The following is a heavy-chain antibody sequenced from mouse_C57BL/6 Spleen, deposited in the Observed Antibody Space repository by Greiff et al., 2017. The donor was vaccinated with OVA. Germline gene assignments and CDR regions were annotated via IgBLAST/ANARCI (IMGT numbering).Heavy chain of an antibody. V-gene: IGHV5-9*01. J-gene: IGHJ2*01. CDR1: GFTFSSYT. Sequence: EVKLEESGGGLVKPGGSLKLSCAASGFTFSSYTMSWVRQTPEKRLEWVATISGGGGNTYYPDSVKGRFTISRDNAKNTLYLQMSSLGSEDTALYYCAGGYGFDYWGQGTTLTVSS. D-gene: IGHD1-1*02. CDR2: ISGGGGNT. CDR3: AGGYGFDY.